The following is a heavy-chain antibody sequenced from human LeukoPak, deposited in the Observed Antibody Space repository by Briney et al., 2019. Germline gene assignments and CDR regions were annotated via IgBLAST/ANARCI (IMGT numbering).Heavy chain of an antibody. Sequence: ASVKASCKASGYTFTSYAMNWVRQAPGQGLEWMGWINTNTGNPTYAQGFTGRFVFSLDTSVSTAYLQISSLKAEDTAVYYCARERYSSWYDYYYYGMDVWGQGTTVTVSS. CDR1: GYTFTSYA. V-gene: IGHV7-4-1*02. D-gene: IGHD6-13*01. J-gene: IGHJ6*02. CDR3: ARERYSSWYDYYYYGMDV. CDR2: INTNTGNP.